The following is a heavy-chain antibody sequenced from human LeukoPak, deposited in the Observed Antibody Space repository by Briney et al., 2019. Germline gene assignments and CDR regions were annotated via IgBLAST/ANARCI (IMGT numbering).Heavy chain of an antibody. D-gene: IGHD6-19*01. Sequence: GASVKVSCKASGYTFTNYYMHWVRQAPGQGLEWMGWINTSTGNPTYGQGFTGRFVFSLDTSVNTAYLQISSLQAEDTAVYYCARVAGNEYFQHWGQGTLVTVSS. V-gene: IGHV7-4-1*02. CDR1: GYTFTNYY. CDR3: ARVAGNEYFQH. CDR2: INTSTGNP. J-gene: IGHJ1*01.